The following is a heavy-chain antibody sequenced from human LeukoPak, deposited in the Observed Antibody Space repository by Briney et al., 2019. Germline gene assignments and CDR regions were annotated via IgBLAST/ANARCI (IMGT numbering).Heavy chain of an antibody. D-gene: IGHD3-22*01. Sequence: PSETLSLTCTVSGGSISSYYWSWIRQPPGKGLEWIGYIYYSGSTNYNPSLKSRVTISVDTSKNQFSLKLSSVTAADTAVYYCAREGVGYYYDSSGYYFDYWGQGTLVTVSS. V-gene: IGHV4-59*12. CDR3: AREGVGYYYDSSGYYFDY. CDR2: IYYSGST. J-gene: IGHJ4*02. CDR1: GGSISSYY.